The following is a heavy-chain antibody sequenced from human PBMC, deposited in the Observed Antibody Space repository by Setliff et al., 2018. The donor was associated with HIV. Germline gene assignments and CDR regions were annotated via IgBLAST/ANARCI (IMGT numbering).Heavy chain of an antibody. V-gene: IGHV4-38-2*01. CDR3: ARQYADPESGILDAFDI. CDR2: IYHSGST. CDR1: GYSISSGYY. D-gene: IGHD1-26*01. Sequence: SETLSLTCAVSGYSISSGYYWGWIRQPPGKGLEWIGSIYHSGSTSYNPSLKSRVTISLDTSKNQFSLRLSSVTAADTAVYYCARQYADPESGILDAFDIWGQGTMVTVAS. J-gene: IGHJ3*02.